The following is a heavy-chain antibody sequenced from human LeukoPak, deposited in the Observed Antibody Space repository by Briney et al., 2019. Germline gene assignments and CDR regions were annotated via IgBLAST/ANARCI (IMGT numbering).Heavy chain of an antibody. J-gene: IGHJ6*04. V-gene: IGHV3-23*01. CDR3: AKRSGDV. CDR1: GFTFSAYA. Sequence: GGSLRLSCAASGFTFSAYAMNWVRQAPGKGLEWVSVISVSGFSTYYADSVKGRFTISRDNSKNTLYLQMNSLRAEDTAIYYCAKRSGDVWGKGTTVTISS. CDR2: ISVSGFST.